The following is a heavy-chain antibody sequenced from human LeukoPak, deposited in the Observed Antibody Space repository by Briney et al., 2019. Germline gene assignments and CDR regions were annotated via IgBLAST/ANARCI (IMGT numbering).Heavy chain of an antibody. V-gene: IGHV3-11*01. CDR2: ISSSGSTI. CDR1: GFTFSDYY. Sequence: PGRSLRLSCAASGFTFSDYYMSWIRQAPGKGLEWVSYISSSGSTIYYADSVKGRFTISRDNAKNSLYLQMNSLRAEDTAVYYCARDVFEDAGTTSFDYWGQGTLVTVSS. J-gene: IGHJ4*02. D-gene: IGHD1-1*01. CDR3: ARDVFEDAGTTSFDY.